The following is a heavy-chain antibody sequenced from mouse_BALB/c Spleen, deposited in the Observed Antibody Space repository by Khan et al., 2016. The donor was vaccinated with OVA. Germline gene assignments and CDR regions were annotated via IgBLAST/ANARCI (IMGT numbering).Heavy chain of an antibody. CDR1: GFTFSDYG. CDR2: ISNLAYSI. V-gene: IGHV5-15*02. CDR3: ARSWAMDY. J-gene: IGHJ4*01. Sequence: EVQLVESGGGLVQPGGSRKLSCAASGFTFSDYGMAWVRQAPGTGPEWVAFISNLAYSIYYADTVTGRFTISRENAKNTLYLEMSSLRSEDTAMYYCARSWAMDYWGQGTSVTVSS.